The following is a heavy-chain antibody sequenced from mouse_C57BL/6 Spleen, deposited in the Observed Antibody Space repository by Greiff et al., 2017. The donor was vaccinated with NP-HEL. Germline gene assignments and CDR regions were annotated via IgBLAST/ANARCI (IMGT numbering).Heavy chain of an antibody. CDR1: GYTFTDYE. V-gene: IGHV1-15*01. CDR2: IDPETGGT. Sequence: VQLQQSGAELVRPGASVTLSCKASGYTFTDYEMHWVKQTPVHGLEWIGAIDPETGGTAYNQKFKGKAILTADKSSSTAYMELRSLTSEDSAVYYCTSQLYYDYGGFAYWGQGTLVTVSA. J-gene: IGHJ3*01. CDR3: TSQLYYDYGGFAY. D-gene: IGHD2-4*01.